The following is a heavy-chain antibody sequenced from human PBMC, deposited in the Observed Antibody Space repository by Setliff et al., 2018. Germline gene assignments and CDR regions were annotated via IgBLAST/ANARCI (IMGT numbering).Heavy chain of an antibody. Sequence: LSLTCTVSGGSITDENSWWAWIRQPAGKRPEWLGLIYIRGGTDYNPSLESRVTISLDTSRNQFSLNLTSVTAADTAVYYCAVDHVTNIAESGYGYTRIDPWGQGIPVTVSS. D-gene: IGHD6-19*01. CDR2: IYIRGGT. CDR3: AVDHVTNIAESGYGYTRIDP. CDR1: GGSITDENSW. V-gene: IGHV4-61*02. J-gene: IGHJ5*02.